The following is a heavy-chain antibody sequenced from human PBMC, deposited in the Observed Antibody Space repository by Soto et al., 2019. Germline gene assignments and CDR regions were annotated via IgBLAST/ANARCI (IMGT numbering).Heavy chain of an antibody. J-gene: IGHJ4*02. CDR3: ARHNSGTYYRFDY. Sequence: SETLSLTCTVSGGSISSGGYYWSWIRQHPGKGLEWIGHISYSGNTNYNPSLKSRVTISVDTSENHFSLKLSSVTAADTAVYYCARHNSGTYYRFDYWGLGTLVTVSS. CDR1: GGSISSGGYY. V-gene: IGHV4-39*01. D-gene: IGHD1-26*01. CDR2: ISYSGNT.